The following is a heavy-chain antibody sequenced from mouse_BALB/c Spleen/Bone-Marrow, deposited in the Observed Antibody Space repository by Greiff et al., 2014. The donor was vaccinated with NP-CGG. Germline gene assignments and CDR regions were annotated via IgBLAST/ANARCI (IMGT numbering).Heavy chain of an antibody. Sequence: VKLVESGPGLVAPSQSLSITCTVSGFSLTNYGIHWVCQPPGKGLEWLGVIWAGGSTNYNSALMSRLSITKENSKSQVFLKMNSRQTDDTAMYYFASTGAGAMDYWGQGTSVTVSS. J-gene: IGHJ4*01. CDR1: GFSLTNYG. CDR3: ASTGAGAMDY. D-gene: IGHD4-1*02. V-gene: IGHV2-9*02. CDR2: IWAGGST.